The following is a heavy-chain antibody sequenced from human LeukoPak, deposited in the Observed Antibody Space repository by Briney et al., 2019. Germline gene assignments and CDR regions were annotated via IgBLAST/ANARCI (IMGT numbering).Heavy chain of an antibody. CDR1: GFIFGNHA. Sequence: GGTLRLSCAASGFIFGNHAMSWVRQAPGKGLEWVSYISSSGSTVYYADSVKGRFTISRDNAKNSLYLQMNSLRAEDTAVYYCAELGITMIGGVWGKGTTVTISS. J-gene: IGHJ6*04. CDR2: ISSSGSTV. CDR3: AELGITMIGGV. D-gene: IGHD3-10*02. V-gene: IGHV3-48*03.